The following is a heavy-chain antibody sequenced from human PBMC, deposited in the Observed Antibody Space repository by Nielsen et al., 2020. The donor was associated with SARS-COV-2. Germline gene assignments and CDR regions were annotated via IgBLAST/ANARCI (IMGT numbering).Heavy chain of an antibody. J-gene: IGHJ6*02. CDR1: GFTFSSYW. D-gene: IGHD5-18*01. CDR3: ARERMDTEGNYYYYGMDV. V-gene: IGHV3-74*01. CDR2: INSDGSST. Sequence: GGSLRLSCAASGFTFSSYWMHWVRQAPGKGLVWVSRINSDGSSTSYADSVKGRFTISRDNAKNSLYLQMNSLRAEDTAVYYCARERMDTEGNYYYYGMDVWGQGTTVTVSS.